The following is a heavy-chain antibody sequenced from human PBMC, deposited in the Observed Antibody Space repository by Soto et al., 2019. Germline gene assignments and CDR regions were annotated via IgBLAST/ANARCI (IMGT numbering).Heavy chain of an antibody. CDR1: GFTCSPAW. V-gene: IGHV3-15*01. CDR3: CVVKRLDKYSTSGSWFDP. Sequence: GGSLRRPCGGSGFTCSPAWMSWVRQAPGKGLEWVGRIKSKADGETKDYGAPVRGRFTISRDDAKDTLYLQMNSLRIEDTAVYYCCVVKRLDKYSTSGSWFDPWGPGTLVPVSP. CDR2: IKSKADGETK. J-gene: IGHJ5*02. D-gene: IGHD2-15*01.